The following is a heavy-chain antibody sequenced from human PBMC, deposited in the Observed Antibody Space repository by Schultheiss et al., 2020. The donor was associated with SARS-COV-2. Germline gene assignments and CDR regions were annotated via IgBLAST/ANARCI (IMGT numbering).Heavy chain of an antibody. Sequence: SETLSLTCAVHGGSFSDYYWTWIRQSPGKGLEWIGENNLSGSPNYNPSLKSRVTISVDMSKNEFSLSLGSVTAADTAVYYCVSTSDIVVAVATTWGQGTLVTVSS. D-gene: IGHD2-15*01. J-gene: IGHJ1*01. CDR2: NNLSGSP. CDR1: GGSFSDYY. V-gene: IGHV4-34*01. CDR3: VSTSDIVVAVATT.